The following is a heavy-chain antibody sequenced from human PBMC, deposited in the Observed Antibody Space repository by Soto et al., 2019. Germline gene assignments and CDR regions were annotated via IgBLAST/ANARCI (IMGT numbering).Heavy chain of an antibody. V-gene: IGHV4-31*03. CDR2: IYYSGST. J-gene: IGHJ4*02. D-gene: IGHD1-1*01. CDR1: GGSISSGGYY. Sequence: PSETLSLTCTVSGGSISSGGYYWSWICQHPGKGLEWIGYIYYSGSTYYNPSLKSRVTISVDTSKNQFSLKLSSVTAADTAVYYCARVYNWNYSLWGQGTLVTVSS. CDR3: ARVYNWNYSL.